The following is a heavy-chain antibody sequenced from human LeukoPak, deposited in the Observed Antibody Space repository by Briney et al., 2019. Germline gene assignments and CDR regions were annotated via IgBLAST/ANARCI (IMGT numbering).Heavy chain of an antibody. CDR2: IYYSGST. Sequence: TSETLSLTCTVSAGSISSGGYYWSWIRQHPGKGLEWIGYIYYSGSTYYNPSLKSRVTISVDTSKNQFSLKLSSVTAADTAVYYCARLTMVRGASTDYWGQGTLVTVSS. D-gene: IGHD3-10*01. V-gene: IGHV4-31*03. J-gene: IGHJ4*02. CDR3: ARLTMVRGASTDY. CDR1: AGSISSGGYY.